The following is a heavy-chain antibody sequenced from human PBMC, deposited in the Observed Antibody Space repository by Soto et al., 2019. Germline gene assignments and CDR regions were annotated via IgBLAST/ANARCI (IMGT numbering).Heavy chain of an antibody. J-gene: IGHJ5*02. CDR1: GGTFSSYA. V-gene: IGHV1-69*01. CDR2: IIPIFGTA. CDR3: AATMDYGDPTEWFDP. Sequence: QVQLVQSGAEVKKPGSSVKVSCKASGGTFSSYAISWARQAPGQGLEWMGGIIPIFGTANYAQKFQGRVTITADESTSTAYMELSSLRSEDTAVYYCAATMDYGDPTEWFDPWGQGTLVTVSS. D-gene: IGHD4-17*01.